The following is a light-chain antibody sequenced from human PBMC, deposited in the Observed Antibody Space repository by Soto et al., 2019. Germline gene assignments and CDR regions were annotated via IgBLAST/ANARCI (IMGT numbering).Light chain of an antibody. V-gene: IGKV3-15*01. Sequence: ETVITQSPVALSVSPGERATLSCRARQNVRKNLAWYQQKPGQAPRLLIYGASTRATGIPARFSGDGSGTEFTLTIDSLQSEDFVVYYCLQYDGWPLTFGQGTRLEIK. J-gene: IGKJ5*01. CDR1: QNVRKN. CDR3: LQYDGWPLT. CDR2: GAS.